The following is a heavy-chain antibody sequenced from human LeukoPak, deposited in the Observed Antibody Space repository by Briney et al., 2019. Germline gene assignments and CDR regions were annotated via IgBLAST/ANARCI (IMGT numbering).Heavy chain of an antibody. D-gene: IGHD3-22*01. CDR2: INPNSGGT. CDR3: ARMAWDYSYDSSGYRGAFDI. Sequence: GASVKVSCKASGYTFAGYYMHWVRQAPGQGLEWMGWINPNSGGTNYAQKFQGRVTMTRDMSTSTVYVELSSLRSEDTAVYYCARMAWDYSYDSSGYRGAFDIWGQGTMVTVSS. J-gene: IGHJ3*02. CDR1: GYTFAGYY. V-gene: IGHV1-2*02.